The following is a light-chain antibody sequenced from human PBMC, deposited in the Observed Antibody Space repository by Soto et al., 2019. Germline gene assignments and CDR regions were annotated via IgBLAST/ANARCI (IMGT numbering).Light chain of an antibody. CDR3: SSYTSSGTCV. V-gene: IGLV2-14*01. Sequence: QSALAQPASVSGSPGQSITISCTGTSSDVGGYNYVSWYQQHPGKAPQVMIYDVSNRPSGVSYRFSASKSGNTASLTISWLQAEDEADYFCSSYTSSGTCVFGTGTKVTVL. CDR2: DVS. CDR1: SSDVGGYNY. J-gene: IGLJ1*01.